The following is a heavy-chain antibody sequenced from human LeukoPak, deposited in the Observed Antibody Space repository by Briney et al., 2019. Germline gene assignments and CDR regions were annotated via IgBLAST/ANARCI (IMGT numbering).Heavy chain of an antibody. V-gene: IGHV3-23*01. D-gene: IGHD1-26*01. CDR3: AKDQGIGNTGSLRGAFDI. Sequence: GGSLRLSCAASGFTFSNYGMGWVRQAPEKGLEWVSVISGYSSVTYYADAVKGRFTISRDNSKNTLYLQMNSLRADDTAVYYCAKDQGIGNTGSLRGAFDIWGQGTMVTVSS. CDR1: GFTFSNYG. CDR2: ISGYSSVT. J-gene: IGHJ3*02.